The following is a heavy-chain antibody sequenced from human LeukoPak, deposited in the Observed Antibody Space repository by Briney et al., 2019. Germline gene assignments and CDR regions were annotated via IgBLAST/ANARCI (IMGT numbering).Heavy chain of an antibody. Sequence: ASVKVSCKASGYIFTGYYMHWVRQAPGQGLEWMGWINPNSGGTNYAQKFRGRVTMTRDTSISTAYMELSRLRSDDTAVYYCARDSGERGSGSYLIAYWGQGTLVTVSS. CDR3: ARDSGERGSGSYLIAY. J-gene: IGHJ4*02. CDR1: GYIFTGYY. D-gene: IGHD3-10*01. CDR2: INPNSGGT. V-gene: IGHV1-2*02.